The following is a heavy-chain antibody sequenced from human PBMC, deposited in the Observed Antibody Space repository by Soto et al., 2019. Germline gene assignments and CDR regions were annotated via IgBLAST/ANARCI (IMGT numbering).Heavy chain of an antibody. CDR3: TRGAPSGTFYDY. Sequence: GGSLRLSCAASGFTFSNDWMTWVRQAPGKGLEWIGRIKSKRDGGTIDDAAPVRGRFTISRDDSTNTLHLQMNNLKTEDTAIYYCTRGAPSGTFYDYWGQGTLVTVSS. CDR2: IKSKRDGGTI. CDR1: GFTFSNDW. D-gene: IGHD6-13*01. J-gene: IGHJ4*02. V-gene: IGHV3-15*01.